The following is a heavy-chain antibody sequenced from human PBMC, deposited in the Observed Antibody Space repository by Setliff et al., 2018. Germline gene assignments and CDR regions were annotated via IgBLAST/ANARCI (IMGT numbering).Heavy chain of an antibody. V-gene: IGHV7-4-1*02. Sequence: ASVKVSCKASGYTFRSYAMNWVRQAPGQGLEWMGWINTKTGNPTYAQDFTGRLVFSLDTSVNTAFVQISSLKAEDTAVYYCARDGGNGVDYWGQGTLVTVSS. J-gene: IGHJ4*02. CDR1: GYTFRSYA. CDR3: ARDGGNGVDY. CDR2: INTKTGNP. D-gene: IGHD3-16*01.